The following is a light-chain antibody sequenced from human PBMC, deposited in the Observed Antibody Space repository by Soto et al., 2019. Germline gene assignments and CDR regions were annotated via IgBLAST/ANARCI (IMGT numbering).Light chain of an antibody. CDR2: DVS. CDR3: SSYAGTSTIGV. Sequence: QSALTQPRSVSGSPGQSVTISCTGTSSDVGAYNYVSWYRQVPGKAPKLIIYDVSSRPSGVPDRLSGFQSGNTASLTISGLQAEDEADYYCSSYAGTSTIGVFGGGTKLTVL. V-gene: IGLV2-11*01. CDR1: SSDVGAYNY. J-gene: IGLJ2*01.